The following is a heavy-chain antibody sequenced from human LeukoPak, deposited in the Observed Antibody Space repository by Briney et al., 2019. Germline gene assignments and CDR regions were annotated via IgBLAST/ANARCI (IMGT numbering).Heavy chain of an antibody. V-gene: IGHV1-2*02. CDR1: GYTFTGYY. D-gene: IGHD4-23*01. J-gene: IGHJ6*02. Sequence: ASVKVSCKASGYTFTGYYMHWVRQAPGQGLEWMGWINPNSGGTNYAQKFQGRVTMTRDAPISTAYMELSRLRSDDTAVYYCARVDGDYDGNYYYYYGMDVWGQGTTVTVSS. CDR2: INPNSGGT. CDR3: ARVDGDYDGNYYYYYGMDV.